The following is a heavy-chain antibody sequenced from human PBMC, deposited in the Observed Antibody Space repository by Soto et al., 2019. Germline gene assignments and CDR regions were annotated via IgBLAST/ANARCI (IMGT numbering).Heavy chain of an antibody. V-gene: IGHV3-48*02. CDR1: GFTLNGYA. Sequence: PGGSLRLSCVASGFTLNGYAMNWVRQAPGKGLEWVSYISSSSVKIDYADSVKGRFTISRDNAKNSLFLQMNSLRDEDTALYYCARDPSLGSNWYYYFDLWGQGTPVTVSS. D-gene: IGHD6-13*01. CDR2: ISSSSVKI. CDR3: ARDPSLGSNWYYYFDL. J-gene: IGHJ4*02.